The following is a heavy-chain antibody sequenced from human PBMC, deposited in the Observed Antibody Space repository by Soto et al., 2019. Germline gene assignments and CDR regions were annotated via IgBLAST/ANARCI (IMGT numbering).Heavy chain of an antibody. CDR2: INAGNGNT. Sequence: QVQLVQSGAEVKKPGASVKVSCKASGYTFTSYAMHWVRQAPGQRLEWMGWINAGNGNTKYSQKFQGRVTITRDTSASTAYMELSSLRSEDTAVYYCARGRNWGGIAAAGYNWFDPWGQGTLVTVSS. J-gene: IGHJ5*02. CDR1: GYTFTSYA. V-gene: IGHV1-3*01. CDR3: ARGRNWGGIAAAGYNWFDP. D-gene: IGHD6-13*01.